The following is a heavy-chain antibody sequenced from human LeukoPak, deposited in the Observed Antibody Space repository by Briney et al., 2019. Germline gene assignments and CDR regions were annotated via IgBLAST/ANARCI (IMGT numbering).Heavy chain of an antibody. CDR1: GGSISSYY. Sequence: SETLSLTCAVSGGSISSYYWSWIRQPAGKGLEWIGRIYTSGTTNYNPSLKNRVTMSVDTSKNQFSLNLNSVTAADTAVYYCARTSPRAATFDYWGQGTLVTVSS. D-gene: IGHD2-15*01. J-gene: IGHJ4*02. V-gene: IGHV4-4*07. CDR2: IYTSGTT. CDR3: ARTSPRAATFDY.